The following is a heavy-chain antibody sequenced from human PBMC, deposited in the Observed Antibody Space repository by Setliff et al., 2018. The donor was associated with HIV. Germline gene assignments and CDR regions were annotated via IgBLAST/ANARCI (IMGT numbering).Heavy chain of an antibody. V-gene: IGHV3-48*01. CDR3: ASTGGWYYGMDV. J-gene: IGHJ6*02. CDR2: ISSSSRTI. D-gene: IGHD6-19*01. CDR1: GFNFSSHT. Sequence: LRLSCAASGFNFSSHTMNWVRQAPGKGLEWVSDISSSSRTIYYADSVKGRFTISRDNAKNSLYLQMNSLRAEDTAVYYCASTGGWYYGMDVWGQGTTVTVSS.